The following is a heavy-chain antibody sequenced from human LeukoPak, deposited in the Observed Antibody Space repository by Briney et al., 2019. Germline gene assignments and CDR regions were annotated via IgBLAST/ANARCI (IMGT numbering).Heavy chain of an antibody. CDR3: ARVSSGDAFDI. CDR1: GGTFSSYA. CDR2: IIPIFGTA. D-gene: IGHD6-19*01. J-gene: IGHJ3*02. V-gene: IGHV1-69*06. Sequence: ASVKVSCKASGGTFSSYAISWVRQAPGQGREWMGGIIPIFGTANYAQKFQGRVTITAAKSTSTAYMELSSLRSEDTAVYYCARVSSGDAFDIWGQGTMVTVSS.